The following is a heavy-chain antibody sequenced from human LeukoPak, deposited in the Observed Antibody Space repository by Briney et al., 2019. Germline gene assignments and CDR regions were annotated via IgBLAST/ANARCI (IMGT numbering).Heavy chain of an antibody. CDR2: ISKSSTYI. CDR3: AREVAIVVEPAANTIDY. D-gene: IGHD2-2*01. V-gene: IGHV3-21*01. Sequence: KSGGSLRLSCTASGFTFRSYTMNWVRQAPGKGLEWVSAISKSSTYIKYADSVKGRFTVSRDNAKNSLFLQMNSLRVEDTAMYYCAREVAIVVEPAANTIDYWGQGTRVTVSS. J-gene: IGHJ4*02. CDR1: GFTFRSYT.